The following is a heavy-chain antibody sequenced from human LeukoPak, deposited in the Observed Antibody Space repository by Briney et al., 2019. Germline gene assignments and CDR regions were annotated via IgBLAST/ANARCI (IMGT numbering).Heavy chain of an antibody. Sequence: GGSLRLSCAASGFSLSTYAMSWVRQAPGKGLEWVSHFGGSGGTIYYADSVRGRFTISRDNSKNTLYLQMNSLRAEDTAVYYCAKSDCGGDCHLLDYWGQGTLVTVSS. V-gene: IGHV3-23*01. CDR1: GFSLSTYA. D-gene: IGHD2-21*02. J-gene: IGHJ4*02. CDR2: FGGSGGTI. CDR3: AKSDCGGDCHLLDY.